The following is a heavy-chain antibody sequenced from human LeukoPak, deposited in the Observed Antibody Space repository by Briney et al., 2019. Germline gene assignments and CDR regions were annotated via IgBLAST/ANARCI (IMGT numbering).Heavy chain of an antibody. V-gene: IGHV1-2*06. J-gene: IGHJ6*02. CDR2: INPYSGGT. Sequence: ASVNVSFKASGYTFTGYYMHWVRQAPGQGLEWMGRINPYSGGTNYAQKFQGRVTMTRDTSISTAYMELSRLRSDDTAVYYCAREKVRQSGMDVWGQGTTVTVSS. D-gene: IGHD2-2*01. CDR1: GYTFTGYY. CDR3: AREKVRQSGMDV.